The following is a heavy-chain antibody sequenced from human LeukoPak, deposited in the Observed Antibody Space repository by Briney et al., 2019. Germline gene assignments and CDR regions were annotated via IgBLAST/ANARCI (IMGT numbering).Heavy chain of an antibody. CDR2: ISSSGSTI. J-gene: IGHJ4*02. CDR3: ARDRTMVYSYATFDY. CDR1: GFTFSSYE. Sequence: PGGSLRLSCAASGFTFSSYEMNWVRQAPGKGLEWVSYISSSGSTIYYADSVKGRFTISRDNAKNSLYLQMNSLRAEDTAVYYCARDRTMVYSYATFDYWGQGTLVTVSS. V-gene: IGHV3-48*03. D-gene: IGHD5-18*01.